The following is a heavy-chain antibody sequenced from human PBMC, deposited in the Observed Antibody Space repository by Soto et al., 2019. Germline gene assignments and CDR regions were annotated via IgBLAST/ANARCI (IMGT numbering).Heavy chain of an antibody. V-gene: IGHV4-59*07. D-gene: IGHD3-22*01. J-gene: IGHJ3*02. CDR2: IYYSGST. CDR1: CGIISRSY. Sequence: DKLSDTYTITCGIISRSYWSRSRQPPGRGLEWIGYIYYSGSTNYNPSLKSRVTISVDTSKNQFSLKLSSVTAADTVVYYCARNYYDRGAFNIWGQGTMVT. CDR3: ARNYYDRGAFNI.